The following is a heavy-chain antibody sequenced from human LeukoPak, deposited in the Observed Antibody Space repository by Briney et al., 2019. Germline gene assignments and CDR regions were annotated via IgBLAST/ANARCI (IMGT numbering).Heavy chain of an antibody. V-gene: IGHV3-74*01. D-gene: IGHD5-18*01. CDR3: ARVTRPPGYSYGPVFDY. Sequence: GGSLRLSCAASGFTFSSYWMHWVRQAPGKGLVWVSRINSDGSSTSYADSVKGRFTISRDNAKNTLYLQMNSLRAEDTAVYYCARVTRPPGYSYGPVFDYWGQGTLVTVSS. J-gene: IGHJ4*02. CDR1: GFTFSSYW. CDR2: INSDGSST.